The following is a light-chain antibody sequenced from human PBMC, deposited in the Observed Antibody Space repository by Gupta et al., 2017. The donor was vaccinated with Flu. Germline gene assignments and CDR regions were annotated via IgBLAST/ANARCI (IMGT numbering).Light chain of an antibody. CDR2: HAS. J-gene: IGKJ4*01. CDR1: QGVSRH. Sequence: TRSASPGESVPLPCRASQGVSRHVAWYQQKPGQAPRLLIFHASTRATGIPARFTGSGSETEFTLTISSLESEDFAVYYCQQYNDWPPSPTFDGGSKVEIK. CDR3: QQYNDWPPSPT. V-gene: IGKV3D-15*01.